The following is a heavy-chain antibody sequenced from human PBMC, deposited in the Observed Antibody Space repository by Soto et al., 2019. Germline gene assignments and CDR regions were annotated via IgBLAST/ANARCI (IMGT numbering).Heavy chain of an antibody. CDR3: AKPVFAAARPYFDY. J-gene: IGHJ4*02. CDR1: GFTFSSYG. V-gene: IGHV3-30*18. Sequence: GGSLRLSCAASGFTFSSYGMHWVRQAPGKGLEWVAVISYDGSNKYYADSVKGRFTISRDNSKNTLYLQMNSLRAEDTAVYYCAKPVFAAARPYFDYWGKGTLVTVSS. D-gene: IGHD6-6*01. CDR2: ISYDGSNK.